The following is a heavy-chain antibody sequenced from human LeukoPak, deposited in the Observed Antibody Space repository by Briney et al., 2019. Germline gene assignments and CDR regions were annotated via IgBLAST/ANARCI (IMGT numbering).Heavy chain of an antibody. CDR2: IKQDGSEK. Sequence: GGSLRLSCAASGFTFSSYEMNWVRQAPGKGLEWVANIKQDGSEKDYVDSVKGRFTISRDNARNSLYLQMNSLRAEDTAVYYCAKWLTQYHYFMDVWGKGTTVTVSS. CDR1: GFTFSSYE. J-gene: IGHJ6*03. CDR3: AKWLTQYHYFMDV. D-gene: IGHD6-19*01. V-gene: IGHV3-7*01.